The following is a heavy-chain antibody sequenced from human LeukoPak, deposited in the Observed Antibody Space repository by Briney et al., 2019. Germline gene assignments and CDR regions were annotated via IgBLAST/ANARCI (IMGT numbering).Heavy chain of an antibody. D-gene: IGHD6-19*01. V-gene: IGHV3-7*01. CDR3: ARDGARQINIAVPGGDY. Sequence: GGSLRLSCAASGFTLSSYWMSWVRQAPGKGPEWVANIKQDGSEKYYVDSVKGRFTISRDNAKNSLYLQMNSLRAEDTATYYCARDGARQINIAVPGGDYWGQGTLVTVSS. J-gene: IGHJ4*02. CDR2: IKQDGSEK. CDR1: GFTLSSYW.